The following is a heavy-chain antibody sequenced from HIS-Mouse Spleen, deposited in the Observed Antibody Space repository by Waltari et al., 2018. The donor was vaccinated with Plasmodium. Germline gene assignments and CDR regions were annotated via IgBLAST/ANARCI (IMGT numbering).Heavy chain of an antibody. Sequence: QVQLQQWGAGLLKPSETLSLTCAVYGGSFSGYYWSWIRQPTGKGLGWIVEINHSGSTTYTPSLKSRFTISGDTAKNQFALKLSSVTAADTAVYYCARLVVVASKDSYWGQGTLVTVSS. CDR3: ARLVVVASKDSY. D-gene: IGHD2-15*01. V-gene: IGHV4-34*01. CDR1: GGSFSGYY. CDR2: INHSGST. J-gene: IGHJ4*02.